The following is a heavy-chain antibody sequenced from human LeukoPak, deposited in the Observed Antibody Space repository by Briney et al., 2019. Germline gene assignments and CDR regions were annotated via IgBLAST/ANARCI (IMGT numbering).Heavy chain of an antibody. CDR1: GFTFSSYW. CDR2: ISWNSGSI. V-gene: IGHV3-9*01. CDR3: AKGRNIVAPFDY. Sequence: PGGSLRLSCAASGFTFSSYWLHWVRQAPGKGLEWVSGISWNSGSIGYADSVKGRFTISRDNAKNSLYLQMNSLRAEDTALYYCAKGRNIVAPFDYWGQGTLVTVSS. D-gene: IGHD5-12*01. J-gene: IGHJ4*02.